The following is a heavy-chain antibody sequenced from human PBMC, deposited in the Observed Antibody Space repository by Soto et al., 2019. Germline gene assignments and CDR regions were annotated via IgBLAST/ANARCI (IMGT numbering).Heavy chain of an antibody. J-gene: IGHJ4*02. D-gene: IGHD4-17*01. CDR2: ISSSGSTI. V-gene: IGHV3-48*01. CDR3: ARDKYGDYTVDY. CDR1: GFTFTSYS. Sequence: ESGGGVVQPGGSLRISCVVSGFTFTSYSMNWVRQTPGKGLEWISYISSSGSTIYYADSVKGRFTISRDSAKNSLFLQMDSLRAEDTGVYYCARDKYGDYTVDYWGQGTLVTVPS.